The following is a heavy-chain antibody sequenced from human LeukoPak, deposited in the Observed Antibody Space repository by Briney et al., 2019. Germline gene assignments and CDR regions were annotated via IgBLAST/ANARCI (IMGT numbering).Heavy chain of an antibody. D-gene: IGHD6-19*01. J-gene: IGHJ3*01. CDR2: IYPGDSEV. V-gene: IGHV5-51*01. CDR3: ARCKAVAGTINAFDF. CDR1: GYSFTSYW. Sequence: GESLKISCKGSGYSFTSYWIGWVRQMPGKDLEWMGIIYPGDSEVRYSPSFRGQVTISADKSINTAYLQWSSLKASDTAMYYCARCKAVAGTINAFDFWGQGTMVTVSS.